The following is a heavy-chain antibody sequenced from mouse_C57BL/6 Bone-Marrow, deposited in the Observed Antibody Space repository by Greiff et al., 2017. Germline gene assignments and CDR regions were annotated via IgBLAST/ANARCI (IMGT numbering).Heavy chain of an antibody. CDR3: TVVNY. CDR1: GFNIKDDY. CDR2: IDPENGDT. J-gene: IGHJ2*01. Sequence: DVQLQESGAELVRPGASVKLSCTASGFNIKDDYMHWVKQRPEQGLEWIGWIDPENGDTAYASKVQGKATITADTSSNTAYLQLSSLTSEDTAVYYCTVVNYWGQGTTLTVSS. V-gene: IGHV14-4*01.